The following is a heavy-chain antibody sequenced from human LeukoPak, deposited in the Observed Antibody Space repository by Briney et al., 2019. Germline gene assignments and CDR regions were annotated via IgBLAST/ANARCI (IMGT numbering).Heavy chain of an antibody. V-gene: IGHV3-21*06. CDR2: IGPTGSDR. D-gene: IGHD1-14*01. CDR3: ATETNGRHYDY. CDR1: GFLFSDAW. Sequence: GGSLRLSCRASGFLFSDAWMSWFRQAPGKGLEWVASIGPTGSDRYHADSIKGRFTISRDNANNFLYLQMNSLRAEDTAVYYCATETNGRHYDYWGQGTLLTVSS. J-gene: IGHJ4*02.